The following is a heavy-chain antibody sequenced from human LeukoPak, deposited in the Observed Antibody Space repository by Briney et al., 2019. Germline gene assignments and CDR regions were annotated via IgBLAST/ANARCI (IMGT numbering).Heavy chain of an antibody. CDR3: ATITQDWERNY. D-gene: IGHD3/OR15-3a*01. J-gene: IGHJ4*02. CDR1: RYTITGYY. V-gene: IGHV1-2*02. CDR2: IDPTSGGS. Sequence: ASVKVSCKASRYTITGYYIHWVRQAPGQGLEWMGWIDPTSGGSTYAQEFQGRVTMIRDTSISTAYMELSSLRSDDTAVYYCATITQDWERNYWGQGTLVTVS.